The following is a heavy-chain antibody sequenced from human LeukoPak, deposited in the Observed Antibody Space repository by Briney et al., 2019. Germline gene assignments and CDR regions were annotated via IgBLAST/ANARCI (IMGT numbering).Heavy chain of an antibody. CDR1: GYTFTDYY. V-gene: IGHV1-2*02. CDR2: INPHSGGT. Sequence: SVKVSCKASGYTFTDYYMHWVRQAPGQGLEWMGWINPHSGGTDHAQKFQGRVTMTRDTSISTAYMELSRLRSDDTAVYYCARDMDSGPDFFDYWGLGTLVTVSS. J-gene: IGHJ4*02. D-gene: IGHD1-26*01. CDR3: ARDMDSGPDFFDY.